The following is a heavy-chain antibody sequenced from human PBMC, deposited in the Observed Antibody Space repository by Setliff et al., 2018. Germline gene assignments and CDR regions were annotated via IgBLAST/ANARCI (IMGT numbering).Heavy chain of an antibody. CDR3: ARGGTYRYFDY. CDR2: VYYSGTT. V-gene: IGHV4-59*01. CDR1: GGSISTYY. Sequence: SETLSLTCTVSGGSISTYYWSWIRQPPGKGLEFIGYVYYSGTTNYDPSLESRVTMSVDTSRNQFSLKLSSVTAADTAVYYCARGGTYRYFDYWGQGTLVTVSS. J-gene: IGHJ4*02.